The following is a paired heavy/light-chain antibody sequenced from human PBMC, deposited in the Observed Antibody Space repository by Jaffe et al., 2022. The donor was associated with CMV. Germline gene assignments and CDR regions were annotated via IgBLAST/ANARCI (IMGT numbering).Heavy chain of an antibody. D-gene: IGHD6-19*01. Sequence: EVQLVQSGPQVKKPGESLKISCKGSGYDFTNSWIAWVRQMPGKGLEWMGIIHPGDSDTKYSPSFQGQVIISVDKYISTAYLQWSSLRTSDTAMYYCVKSPTYNTGWFGDYWGQGTLVTVSS. CDR2: IHPGDSDT. CDR1: GYDFTNSW. J-gene: IGHJ4*02. CDR3: VKSPTYNTGWFGDY. V-gene: IGHV5-51*01.
Light chain of an antibody. CDR2: DVT. J-gene: IGLJ3*02. Sequence: SALTQPASVSGSPGQSITISCTGTSSDIGAFNYVSWYQQHPGQAPKLVIIDVTYRPSGVSVRFSGSKSGNTASLTISGLQADDEADYYCTSYTRDSTLVFGGGTKLTVL. CDR1: SSDIGAFNY. V-gene: IGLV2-14*03. CDR3: TSYTRDSTLV.